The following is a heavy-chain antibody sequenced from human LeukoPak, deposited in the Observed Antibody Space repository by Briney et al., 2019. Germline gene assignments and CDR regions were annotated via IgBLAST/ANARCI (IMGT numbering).Heavy chain of an antibody. CDR2: ISSSSSYI. CDR3: ARDALITYYYDSSGNHADWFDP. D-gene: IGHD3-22*01. CDR1: GFTFSSYS. Sequence: PGGSLRLSCAASGFTFSSYSMNWVRQAPGKWLEWVSSISSSSSYIYYADSVKGRFTISRDNAKNSLYLQMNSLRAEDTAVYYCARDALITYYYDSSGNHADWFDPWGQGTLVTVSS. J-gene: IGHJ5*02. V-gene: IGHV3-21*01.